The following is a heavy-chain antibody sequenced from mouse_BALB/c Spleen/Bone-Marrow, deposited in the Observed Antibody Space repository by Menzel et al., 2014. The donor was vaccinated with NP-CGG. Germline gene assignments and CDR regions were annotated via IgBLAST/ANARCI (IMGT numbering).Heavy chain of an antibody. J-gene: IGHJ3*01. CDR2: INPTSDYT. D-gene: IGHD2-3*01. CDR1: GYTFSFYT. CDR3: AREGVYAPLVY. Sequence: QVTLKVCGAELARPGASVKMSCEASGYTFSFYTMYWVKQRPGQGLEWIGYINPTSDYTDYNQKFKDKATLTADKSSSTAYMQLSSLTSEDSAVYYCAREGVYAPLVYWGQGTLVTVSA. V-gene: IGHV1-4*01.